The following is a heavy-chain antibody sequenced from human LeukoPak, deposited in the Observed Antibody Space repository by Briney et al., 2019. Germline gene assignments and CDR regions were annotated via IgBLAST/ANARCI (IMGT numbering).Heavy chain of an antibody. CDR3: ARDPKWGQRYFDD. CDR2: ISSSSSSI. D-gene: IGHD7-27*01. V-gene: IGHV3-21*01. Sequence: PGGPLRLSCAGSGFTFRCYTMNWLRQAPGKGQEWVSSISSSSSSINYAGSVKGRFTISRDYAKNSLCLQMNSLRAEDTAVYYCARDPKWGQRYFDDWGQGTLVTVSS. J-gene: IGHJ4*02. CDR1: GFTFRCYT.